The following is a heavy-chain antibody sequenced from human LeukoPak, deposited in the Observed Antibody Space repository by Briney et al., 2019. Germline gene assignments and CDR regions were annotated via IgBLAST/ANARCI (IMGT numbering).Heavy chain of an antibody. CDR1: GFTFSSYG. CDR3: ARAARGTSPIYPFDI. Sequence: GGSLRLSCAASGFTFSSYGMHWVRQAPGKGLEWAAVIWYDGSNKYYADSVKGRFTISRDNSKNTLYLQMNSLRAEDTAVYYCARAARGTSPIYPFDIWGQGTMVTVSS. CDR2: IWYDGSNK. D-gene: IGHD2-2*01. V-gene: IGHV3-33*01. J-gene: IGHJ3*02.